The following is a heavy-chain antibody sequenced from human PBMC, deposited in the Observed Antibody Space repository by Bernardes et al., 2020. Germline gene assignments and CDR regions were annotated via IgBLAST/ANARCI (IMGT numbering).Heavy chain of an antibody. J-gene: IGHJ4*02. Sequence: GGSLRLSCAVSGFDFSDYSMSWVRQAPGQGLEWISYITSSGTAKYYADSVKGRFTISRDNARNSLYLQMRSLRGEDTAIYYCARSKNYGEYEGGWGQGTLVTVSS. CDR1: GFDFSDYS. V-gene: IGHV3-11*01. D-gene: IGHD4-17*01. CDR3: ARSKNYGEYEGG. CDR2: ITSSGTAK.